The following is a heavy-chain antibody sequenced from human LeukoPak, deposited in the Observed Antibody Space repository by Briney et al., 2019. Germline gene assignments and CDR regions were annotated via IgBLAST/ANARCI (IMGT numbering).Heavy chain of an antibody. V-gene: IGHV5-51*01. Sequence: HVESLKISCKGSGYSFTSYWIGWVRQMPGKGLEWMGIIYPGDSDTRYSPSFQGQVTISADKSISTAYLQWSSLKASDTAMYYCARRLGYCSGGSCQGSLFDYWGQGTLVTVSS. D-gene: IGHD2-15*01. CDR1: GYSFTSYW. CDR3: ARRLGYCSGGSCQGSLFDY. CDR2: IYPGDSDT. J-gene: IGHJ4*02.